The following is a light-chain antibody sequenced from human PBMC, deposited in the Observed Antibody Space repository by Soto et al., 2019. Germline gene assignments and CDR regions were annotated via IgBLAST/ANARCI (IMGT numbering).Light chain of an antibody. V-gene: IGLV2-23*01. J-gene: IGLJ2*01. Sequence: QSALTQPASVSGSPGQSMTISCTGTSSDVGSYNLVSWYQQHPGKAPKLTIYEGSTRPSGVSNRFSGSKSGNTASLTISGFQAEDGADYYCCSYAGSRVFGGGTKLTVL. CDR2: EGS. CDR1: SSDVGSYNL. CDR3: CSYAGSRV.